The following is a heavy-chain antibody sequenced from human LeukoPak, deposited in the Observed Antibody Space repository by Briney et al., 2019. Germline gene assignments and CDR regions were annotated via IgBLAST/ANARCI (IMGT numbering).Heavy chain of an antibody. CDR3: ARDGGSHIYYYYTDV. V-gene: IGHV4-4*07. CDR2: IDSSGTT. J-gene: IGHJ6*03. Sequence: SETLSLTCTVSGGSFTTYYWSWIRQPAGRGLEWIGHIDSSGTTNYNPSLKSRVTMSTDPSKNQFSLKLSSVTAADTAVYYCARDGGSHIYYYYTDVWGKGTTVTIS. CDR1: GGSFTTYY. D-gene: IGHD3-16*01.